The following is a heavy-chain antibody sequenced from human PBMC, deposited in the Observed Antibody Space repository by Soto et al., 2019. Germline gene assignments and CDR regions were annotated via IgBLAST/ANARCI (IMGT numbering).Heavy chain of an antibody. CDR1: GYTFTCYY. J-gene: IGHJ5*02. D-gene: IGHD3-16*02. V-gene: IGHV1-2*04. CDR2: INPNSGGT. CDR3: ARAYMITFGGVIAPPGS. Sequence: GASVKVSCKASGYTFTCYYMHWVRQAPGQGLEWMGWINPNSGGTNYAQKFQGWVTMTRDTSTSTAYMELSRLRSDDTAVYYCARAYMITFGGVIAPPGSWGQGTLVTVSS.